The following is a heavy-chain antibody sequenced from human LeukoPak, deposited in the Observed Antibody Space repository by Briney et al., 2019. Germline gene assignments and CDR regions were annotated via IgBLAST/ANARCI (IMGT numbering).Heavy chain of an antibody. V-gene: IGHV3-66*01. CDR1: GFTVSSNY. D-gene: IGHD6-19*01. CDR2: IYSGGST. J-gene: IGHJ4*02. Sequence: GGSLRLSCAASGFTVSSNYMSWVRQAPGKGLEWVSVIYSGGSTYYADSVKGRFTISRDNSKNTLYLQMNSLRAEDTAVYYCARAAVADYFDYWGQGTLVTVSS. CDR3: ARAAVADYFDY.